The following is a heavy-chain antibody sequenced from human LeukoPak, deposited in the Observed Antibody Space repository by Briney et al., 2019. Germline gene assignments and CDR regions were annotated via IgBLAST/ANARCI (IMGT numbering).Heavy chain of an antibody. CDR1: GYSFKTFG. CDR2: ISVYNGET. CDR3: ARDNKLVVVVAASDY. D-gene: IGHD2-15*01. J-gene: IGHJ4*02. Sequence: GASVKVSCKASGYSFKTFGINWMRQAPGQGPEWMGWISVYNGETRYAQKFQGRLTMTTDTSTNTAYMELRSLRSDDTAVYYCARDNKLVVVVAASDYWGQGTLVTVSS. V-gene: IGHV1-18*01.